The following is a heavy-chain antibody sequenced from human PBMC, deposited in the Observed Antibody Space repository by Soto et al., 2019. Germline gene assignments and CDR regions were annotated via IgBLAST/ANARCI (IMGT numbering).Heavy chain of an antibody. D-gene: IGHD1-26*01. CDR1: GYTFTSYA. J-gene: IGHJ6*02. Sequence: ASVKVSCKASGYTFTSYAMHWVRQAPGQRLEWMGWINADNGNTKYSQKFQGRVTMTTDTSTSTAYMELRSLRSDDTAVYYCAREWELLRNYYYGMDVWGQGTTVTVSS. CDR3: AREWELLRNYYYGMDV. V-gene: IGHV1-3*01. CDR2: INADNGNT.